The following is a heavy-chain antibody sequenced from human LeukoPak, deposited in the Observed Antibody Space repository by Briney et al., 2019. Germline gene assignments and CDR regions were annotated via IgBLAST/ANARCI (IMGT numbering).Heavy chain of an antibody. V-gene: IGHV4-34*01. D-gene: IGHD2-15*01. CDR2: INHSGST. CDR3: ARKGRTPYYLHYMDV. CDR1: GGSFSGYY. J-gene: IGHJ6*03. Sequence: SGTLSLTCAVYGGSFSGYYWSWIRQPPGKGLEWFGEINHSGSTNYNPSLKSRVTISVDTSKNQFSLKLSSVTAADTAVYYCARKGRTPYYLHYMDVWGKGTTVTVSS.